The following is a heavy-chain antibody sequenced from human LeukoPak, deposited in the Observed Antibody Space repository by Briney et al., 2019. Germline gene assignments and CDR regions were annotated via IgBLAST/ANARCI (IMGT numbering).Heavy chain of an antibody. V-gene: IGHV3-23*01. J-gene: IGHJ4*02. Sequence: PGGSLRLSCAASGFTFSSYAMSWVRQAPGKGLEWVSAISGSGGSTYYADSVKGRFTISRDNSKNTLCLQMNSPRAEDTAVYYCAKGSRGYYYDSSGYYGDYWGQGTLVTVSS. D-gene: IGHD3-22*01. CDR2: ISGSGGST. CDR3: AKGSRGYYYDSSGYYGDY. CDR1: GFTFSSYA.